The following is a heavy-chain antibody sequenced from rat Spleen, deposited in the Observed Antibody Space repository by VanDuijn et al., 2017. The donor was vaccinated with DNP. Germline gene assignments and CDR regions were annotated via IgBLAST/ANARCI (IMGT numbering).Heavy chain of an antibody. Sequence: EVHLVESGGGLVQPGRSLKLSCAASGFTFSDYNMAWVRQAPKKGLEWVATISYDGSSTYYRDSVKGRFTISRDNAKSTLYLQMDSLRSEDTATYYCASLNNYNWFPYWGQGTLVTVSS. J-gene: IGHJ3*01. V-gene: IGHV5-7*01. CDR1: GFTFSDYN. CDR3: ASLNNYNWFPY. D-gene: IGHD1-10*01. CDR2: ISYDGSST.